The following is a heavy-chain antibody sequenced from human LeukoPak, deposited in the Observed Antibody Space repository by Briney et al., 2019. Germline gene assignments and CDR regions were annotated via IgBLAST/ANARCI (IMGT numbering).Heavy chain of an antibody. D-gene: IGHD2-21*01. V-gene: IGHV3-72*01. CDR1: GFIVSGYH. Sequence: PGGSLRLSCAASGFIVSGYHMDWVRQAPGKGLEWVGRTRDRARSYRTQYAPSVEDRFSISRDESKNSVFLQMNSLQPEDTTVYYCARDGAEGDDSAFDVWGRGTMVTVSS. J-gene: IGHJ3*01. CDR2: TRDRARSYRT. CDR3: ARDGAEGDDSAFDV.